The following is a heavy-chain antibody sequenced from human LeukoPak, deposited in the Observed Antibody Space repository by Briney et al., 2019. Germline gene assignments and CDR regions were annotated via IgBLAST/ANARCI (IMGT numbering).Heavy chain of an antibody. D-gene: IGHD3-22*01. V-gene: IGHV4-61*02. CDR1: GGSISSGSYY. CDR2: IYTSGST. J-gene: IGHJ5*02. CDR3: ARESPLMDSSGYYYLYNWFDP. Sequence: SETLSLTCTVSGGSISSGSYYWSWIRQPAGKGLECIGRIYTSGSTNYNPSLKSRVTISVDTSKNQFSLKLSSVTAADTAVYYCARESPLMDSSGYYYLYNWFDPWGQGTLVTVSS.